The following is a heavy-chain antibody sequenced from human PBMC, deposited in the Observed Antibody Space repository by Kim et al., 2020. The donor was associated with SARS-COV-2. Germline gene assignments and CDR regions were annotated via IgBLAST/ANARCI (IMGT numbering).Heavy chain of an antibody. V-gene: IGHV1-3*04. CDR3: ARGRGWAFDY. D-gene: IGHD6-19*01. CDR1: GYTFANYV. J-gene: IGHJ4*02. CDR2: ISIGNDNT. Sequence: ASVKVSCKASGYTFANYVMHWVRQAPGQRPEWMGLISIGNDNTKFSQKFQGRVTITRDTSASTAYMELTSLRSEDTAIYYCARGRGWAFDYWGQGTLVT.